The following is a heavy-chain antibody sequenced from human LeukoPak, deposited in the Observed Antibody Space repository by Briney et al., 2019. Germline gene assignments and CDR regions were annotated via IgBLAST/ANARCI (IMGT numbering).Heavy chain of an antibody. CDR2: IRGNGDTA. Sequence: SGGSLGVECRGSGFTLSSNAMTMGRQAPGKGLEWVSTIRGNGDTAYNADSVRGRFAISRDDSMYALFLQMNSLRLEDTAIYYSVTEVGLSDGVTASWGQGTRVTVSS. V-gene: IGHV3-23*01. D-gene: IGHD2-21*02. J-gene: IGHJ4*02. CDR3: VTEVGLSDGVTAS. CDR1: GFTLSSNA.